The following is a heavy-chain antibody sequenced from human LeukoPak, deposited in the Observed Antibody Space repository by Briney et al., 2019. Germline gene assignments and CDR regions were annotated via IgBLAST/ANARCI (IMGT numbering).Heavy chain of an antibody. CDR3: ARGTNGSGRPFDY. J-gene: IGHJ4*02. Sequence: SETLSLTCTVSGGSVSSYYWSWIRQPPGKGLEWIGYIYYSGSNNYNPSLKSRVTISVDTSKNQFSLKLSSVTAADTAVYYCARGTNGSGRPFDYWGQGTLVTVSS. D-gene: IGHD3-10*01. V-gene: IGHV4-59*02. CDR1: GGSVSSYY. CDR2: IYYSGSN.